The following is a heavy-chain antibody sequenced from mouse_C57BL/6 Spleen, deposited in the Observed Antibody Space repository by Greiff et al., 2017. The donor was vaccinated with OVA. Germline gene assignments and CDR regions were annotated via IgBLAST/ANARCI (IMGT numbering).Heavy chain of an antibody. CDR3: ARSTGPMDY. CDR2: IYPGDGDT. Sequence: QVQLQQSGPELVKPGASVKISCKASGYAFSSSWMNWVKQRPGKGLEWIGRIYPGDGDTNYNGKFKGKATLTADKSSSTAYMQLSSLTSEDSAVYFCARSTGPMDYWGQGTSVTVSS. CDR1: GYAFSSSW. D-gene: IGHD4-1*01. J-gene: IGHJ4*01. V-gene: IGHV1-82*01.